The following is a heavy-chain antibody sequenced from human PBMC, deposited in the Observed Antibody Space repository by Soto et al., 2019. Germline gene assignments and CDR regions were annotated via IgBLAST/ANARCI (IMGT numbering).Heavy chain of an antibody. CDR3: ARGRASGSYYLLDY. V-gene: IGHV1-8*01. CDR2: INPNSGNI. Sequence: ASVKVSCKASGNTFTSYDINWVRQATGHGLEWMGWINPNSGNIGYAQKFQGRVTMTRDTAIRTAYMEVSRLRSDDTAVYYCARGRASGSYYLLDYWGQGPLVTVPS. CDR1: GNTFTSYD. D-gene: IGHD3-10*01. J-gene: IGHJ4*02.